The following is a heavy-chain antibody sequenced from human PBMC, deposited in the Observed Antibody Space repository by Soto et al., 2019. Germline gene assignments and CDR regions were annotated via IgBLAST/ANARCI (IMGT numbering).Heavy chain of an antibody. V-gene: IGHV1-18*01. J-gene: IGHJ5*02. CDR2: ISAYNGNT. CDR3: AREEDPLIALAGTGWFAT. Sequence: QVQLVQSGAEVKKPGSSVKVSCKASGYTFTSDGISWVRQAPGQGREWIVWISAYNGNTNYAQMLQGRVTMTTDTSTSTAYMELRSMRSDDTDVYYCAREEDPLIALAGTGWFATWGQGTRVTVSS. CDR1: GYTFTSDG. D-gene: IGHD6-19*01.